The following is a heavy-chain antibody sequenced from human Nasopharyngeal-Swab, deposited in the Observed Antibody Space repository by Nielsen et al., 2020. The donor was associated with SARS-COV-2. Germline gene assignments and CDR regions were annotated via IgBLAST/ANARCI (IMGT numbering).Heavy chain of an antibody. CDR3: ARPSGGVQFYWYFDL. D-gene: IGHD3-10*01. CDR2: IHYNGNT. Sequence: SETLSLTCTVSGGSISSSSYYWGWVRPPPGKGLEWIGSIHYNGNTYYSPSLKSRVSTSIDTSGNQFSLKLSSVTAADTAIYYCARPSGGVQFYWYFDLWGRGTLVTVSS. J-gene: IGHJ2*01. V-gene: IGHV4-39*01. CDR1: GGSISSSSYY.